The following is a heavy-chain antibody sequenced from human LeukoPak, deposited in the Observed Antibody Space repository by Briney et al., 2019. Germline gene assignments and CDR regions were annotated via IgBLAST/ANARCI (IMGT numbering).Heavy chain of an antibody. J-gene: IGHJ6*02. CDR3: ARAGASSMVRGVRKNYYYYGMDV. V-gene: IGHV4-61*08. CDR2: IYYSGST. D-gene: IGHD3-10*01. Sequence: SQTLSLTCAVSGGSISSGGYSWSWIRQPPGKGLEWIGYIYYSGSTNYNPSLKSRVTISVDTSKNQFSLKLSSVTAADTAVYYCARAGASSMVRGVRKNYYYYGMDVWGQGTTVTVSS. CDR1: GGSISSGGYS.